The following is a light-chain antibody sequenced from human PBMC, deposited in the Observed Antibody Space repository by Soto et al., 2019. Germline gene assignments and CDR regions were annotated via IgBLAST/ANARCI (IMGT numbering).Light chain of an antibody. J-gene: IGKJ5*01. Sequence: EIVLTQSPATLSLSPGDRVTLSCRASQSVRSNSAWYQQKPGQAPRLLISDASNRATGIPARFSGSGSGTDFTLTISSLEPEDFAVYYCHQRQYWPPITFGQGTRLEIK. CDR3: HQRQYWPPIT. CDR1: QSVRSN. CDR2: DAS. V-gene: IGKV3-11*01.